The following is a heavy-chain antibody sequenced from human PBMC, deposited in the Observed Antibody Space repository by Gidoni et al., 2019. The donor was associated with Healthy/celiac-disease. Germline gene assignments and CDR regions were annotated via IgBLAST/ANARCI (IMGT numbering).Heavy chain of an antibody. Sequence: EVQLLESGGGLVQPGGSLRLSCAASGFTFSSYALSWVRQAPGKGLEWGSAISGSGGSTYYADSVKGRFTISRDNSKNTLYLQMNSLRAEDTAVYYCAKSRVQVLRFLEWILDAFDIWGQGTMVTVSS. CDR3: AKSRVQVLRFLEWILDAFDI. V-gene: IGHV3-23*01. J-gene: IGHJ3*02. D-gene: IGHD3-3*01. CDR2: ISGSGGST. CDR1: GFTFSSYA.